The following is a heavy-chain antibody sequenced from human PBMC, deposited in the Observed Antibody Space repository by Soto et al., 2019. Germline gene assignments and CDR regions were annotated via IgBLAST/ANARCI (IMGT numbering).Heavy chain of an antibody. J-gene: IGHJ4*02. V-gene: IGHV3-23*01. Sequence: EVQLLESGGGLVQPGGSLRLSCAASGYTFSSYAMSWVRQAPGKGLEWGSAISGSGGSTYYADSVKGRFTISRDNSKNTLYLQMNSLRAEDTAVYYCAKDRRQVVVAVADYWGQGTLVTVSS. CDR1: GYTFSSYA. CDR2: ISGSGGST. CDR3: AKDRRQVVVAVADY. D-gene: IGHD2-15*01.